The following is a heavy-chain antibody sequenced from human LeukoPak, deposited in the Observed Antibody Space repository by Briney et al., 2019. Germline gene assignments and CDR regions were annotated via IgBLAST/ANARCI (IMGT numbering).Heavy chain of an antibody. CDR3: ASPVKYYDTWSGYPPFDY. J-gene: IGHJ4*02. Sequence: TVKVSCKASGGTFNNFAISWVRQAPGQGLEWVGGIIPMSGTANYAQKFQGRVTITADESTSTAYMELSSLRSEDTAIYYCASPVKYYDTWSGYPPFDYWGQGTLVTVSS. D-gene: IGHD3-3*01. CDR2: IIPMSGTA. CDR1: GGTFNNFA. V-gene: IGHV1-69*13.